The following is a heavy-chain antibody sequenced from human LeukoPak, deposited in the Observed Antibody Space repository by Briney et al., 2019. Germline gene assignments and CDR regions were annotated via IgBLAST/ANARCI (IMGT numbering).Heavy chain of an antibody. Sequence: PGGSLRLSCAASGFTFSDYGMHWVRQAPGKGLEWVAVIWYDGSNKYYADSVKVRFTISRDNSRNTLYPQMNSLRAEDTAVYYCVRELPPVVQYYFDYWGPGTLVTVSS. D-gene: IGHD3-22*01. V-gene: IGHV3-33*01. CDR3: VRELPPVVQYYFDY. CDR2: IWYDGSNK. CDR1: GFTFSDYG. J-gene: IGHJ4*02.